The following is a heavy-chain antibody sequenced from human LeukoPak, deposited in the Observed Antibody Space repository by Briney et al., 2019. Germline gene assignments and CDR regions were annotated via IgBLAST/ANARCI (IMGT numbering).Heavy chain of an antibody. Sequence: GRSLRLSCAASGFTFSSYWMSWVRQAPGKGLEWVANIKQDGSEKYYVDSVKGRFTISRDNAKNSLYLQMNSLRAEDTAVYYCARDLFESITIFGVVVGNDYWGQGTLVTVSS. CDR1: GFTFSSYW. CDR3: ARDLFESITIFGVVVGNDY. V-gene: IGHV3-7*01. CDR2: IKQDGSEK. J-gene: IGHJ4*02. D-gene: IGHD3-3*01.